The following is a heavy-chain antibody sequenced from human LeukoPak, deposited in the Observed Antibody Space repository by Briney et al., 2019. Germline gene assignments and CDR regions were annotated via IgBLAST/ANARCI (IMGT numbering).Heavy chain of an antibody. V-gene: IGHV4-61*09. CDR3: ARGYCSGGSCYSSYYYSYMDV. CDR1: GGSISSGSYC. Sequence: SETLSLTCTVSGGSISSGSYCWSWIRQPAGKGLEWIGHFHISGNTNYNPSLKSRVTISVDRSKNQFSLKLSSVTAADTAVYYCARGYCSGGSCYSSYYYSYMDVWGKGTTVTVSS. J-gene: IGHJ6*03. CDR2: FHISGNT. D-gene: IGHD2-15*01.